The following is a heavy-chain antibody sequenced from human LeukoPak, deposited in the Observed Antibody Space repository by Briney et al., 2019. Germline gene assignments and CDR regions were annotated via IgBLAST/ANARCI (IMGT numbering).Heavy chain of an antibody. V-gene: IGHV3-11*01. CDR1: GFTFSDYY. J-gene: IGHJ4*02. CDR3: ARDGHYDILTGLFDY. Sequence: GGSLRLSCAASGFTFSDYYMSWIRQAPGKGLEWVSYISSSGSTIYYADSVKGRFTISRDNAKNSLYLEMNSLRAEDTAVYYCARDGHYDILTGLFDYWGQGTLVTVSS. D-gene: IGHD3-9*01. CDR2: ISSSGSTI.